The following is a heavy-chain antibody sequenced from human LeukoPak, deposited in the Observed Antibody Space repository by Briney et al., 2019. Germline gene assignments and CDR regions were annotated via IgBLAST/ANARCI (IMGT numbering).Heavy chain of an antibody. D-gene: IGHD1-1*01. Sequence: ASVKVSFKASGYTFTSYAMHLVRQAPGQRLEWMGWINAGNGNTKYSQKFRGRVTITRDTSASTAYMELSSLRSEDTAVYYCARVDWYSYGMAVWGQGTTVTVSS. V-gene: IGHV1-3*01. CDR3: ARVDWYSYGMAV. CDR1: GYTFTSYA. J-gene: IGHJ6*02. CDR2: INAGNGNT.